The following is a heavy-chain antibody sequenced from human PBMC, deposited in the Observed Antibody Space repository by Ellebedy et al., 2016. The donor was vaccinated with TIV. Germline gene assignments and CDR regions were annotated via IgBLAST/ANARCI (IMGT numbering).Heavy chain of an antibody. J-gene: IGHJ6*02. CDR3: ASSAFQYYFGMDV. CDR1: GYTFSNYC. D-gene: IGHD1-26*01. V-gene: IGHV5-51*01. Sequence: GESLKISCKGPGYTFSNYCIGSVRHMPGKGLEWMAIIYPGDSDTRYNPSFQGQVTISADKSINTAYLHWSSLKASDSAIYFCASSAFQYYFGMDVWGQGTTVSVSS. CDR2: IYPGDSDT.